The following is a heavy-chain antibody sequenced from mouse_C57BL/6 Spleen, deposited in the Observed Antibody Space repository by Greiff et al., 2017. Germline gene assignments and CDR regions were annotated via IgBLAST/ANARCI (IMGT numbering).Heavy chain of an antibody. D-gene: IGHD1-1*01. Sequence: QVQLKQSGPGLVQPSQSLSITCTVSGFSLTSYGVHWVRQSPGKGLEWLGVIWSGGSTDYNAAFISRLSISKDNSKSQVFFKMNSLQADDTAIYYCARQISHYYGSSSWYFDVWGTGTTVTVSS. V-gene: IGHV2-2*01. J-gene: IGHJ1*03. CDR2: IWSGGST. CDR3: ARQISHYYGSSSWYFDV. CDR1: GFSLTSYG.